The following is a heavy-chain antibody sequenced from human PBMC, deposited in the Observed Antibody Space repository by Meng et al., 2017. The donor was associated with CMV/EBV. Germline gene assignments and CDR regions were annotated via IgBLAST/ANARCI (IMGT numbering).Heavy chain of an antibody. D-gene: IGHD3-3*01. CDR2: IYTSGST. Sequence: QVQLQGSGPGMLKPSETLPLTCTVSGGSINSYYWSWIRQPAGKGLEWIGRIYTSGSTNYNPSLKSRVTMSVDTSKNQFSLKLRSEDTAVYYCARDAYPWDFWSGYPESYFDYWGQGTLVTVSS. J-gene: IGHJ4*02. CDR3: ARDAYPWDFWSGYPESYFDY. V-gene: IGHV4-4*07. CDR1: GGSINSYY.